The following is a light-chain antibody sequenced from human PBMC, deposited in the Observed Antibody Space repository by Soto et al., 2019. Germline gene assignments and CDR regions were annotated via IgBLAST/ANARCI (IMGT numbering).Light chain of an antibody. Sequence: DIQMTQSPSSLSASVGDRVTITCRASQSISTYLNWYQQTPGKAPKFLIYAASSLQSGVPSRFSGSGSGTDFTLTISRLQPEDFATYYCQQSYSTPLTFGGGTKVEIK. CDR3: QQSYSTPLT. CDR2: AAS. J-gene: IGKJ4*01. CDR1: QSISTY. V-gene: IGKV1-39*01.